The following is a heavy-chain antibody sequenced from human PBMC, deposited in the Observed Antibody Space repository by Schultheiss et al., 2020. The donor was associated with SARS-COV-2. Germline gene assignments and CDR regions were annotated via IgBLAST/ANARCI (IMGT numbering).Heavy chain of an antibody. CDR1: GGSISSSNW. Sequence: SETLSLTCAVSGGSISSSNWWSWVRQPPGKGLEWIGEIYHSGATNYNPSLKSRVTISVDKSKNQFSLNLSSVTAADTAVYYCARGGLYVVAARNFKFDYWGQGTLVTVSS. CDR2: IYHSGAT. CDR3: ARGGLYVVAARNFKFDY. D-gene: IGHD6-6*01. V-gene: IGHV4-4*02. J-gene: IGHJ4*02.